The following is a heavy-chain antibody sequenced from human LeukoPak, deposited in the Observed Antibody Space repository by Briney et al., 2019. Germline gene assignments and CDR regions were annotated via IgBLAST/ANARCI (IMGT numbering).Heavy chain of an antibody. J-gene: IGHJ4*01. V-gene: IGHV3-20*04. CDR3: ARDLSSNWSNLAY. CDR2: INWSGDNT. CDR1: GFTFADYG. Sequence: PGGSLRLTCEDSGFTFADYGLSWVRQAPGKGPQWVAGINWSGDNTFYAASVKGRFTISRDNSKKTLYLQMNNLRGEDTATYYCARDLSSNWSNLAYWGHGTLVTVSS. D-gene: IGHD6-13*01.